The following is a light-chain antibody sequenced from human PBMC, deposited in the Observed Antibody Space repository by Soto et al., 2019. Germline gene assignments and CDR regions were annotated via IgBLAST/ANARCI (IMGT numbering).Light chain of an antibody. V-gene: IGKV3-20*01. Sequence: EIVLTQSPGTLSLSPGERATLSCRASQSVSSSFLAWYQHNPGQAPLFLIYGPSNRATGIPDRFRGSWSGTDFTLTISRLEPEDFAVYYSQQYCSSPTTFGQGTKVEIK. CDR1: QSVSSSF. CDR3: QQYCSSPTT. CDR2: GPS. J-gene: IGKJ1*01.